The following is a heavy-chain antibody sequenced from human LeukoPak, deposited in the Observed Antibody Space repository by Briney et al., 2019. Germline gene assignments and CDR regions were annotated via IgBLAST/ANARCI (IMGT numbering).Heavy chain of an antibody. CDR3: ARGRYCSSTSCLMDV. V-gene: IGHV4-34*01. CDR1: GGSFSGYY. D-gene: IGHD2-2*01. J-gene: IGHJ6*03. CDR2: INHRGST. Sequence: SETLSLTCAVYGGSFSGYYWSWIRQPPGKGLEWIGEINHRGSTNYNPSLKSRVTISVDTSKNQFSLKLSSVTAADTAVYYCARGRYCSSTSCLMDVWGKGTTVTVSS.